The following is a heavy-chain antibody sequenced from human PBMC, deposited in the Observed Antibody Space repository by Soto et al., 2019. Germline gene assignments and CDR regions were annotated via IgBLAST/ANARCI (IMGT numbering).Heavy chain of an antibody. CDR3: AKNYMGHPPYYSGMDV. J-gene: IGHJ6*02. V-gene: IGHV1-3*01. Sequence: GASVKVSCKASGYTFTSYAMHWVRQAPGQRLEWMGWINAGNGNTKYSQKFQGRVTITRDTSASTAYMELSSLRSEDTAVYYCAKNYMGHPPYYSGMDVWGQGTTVTVSS. CDR1: GYTFTSYA. CDR2: INAGNGNT. D-gene: IGHD1-7*01.